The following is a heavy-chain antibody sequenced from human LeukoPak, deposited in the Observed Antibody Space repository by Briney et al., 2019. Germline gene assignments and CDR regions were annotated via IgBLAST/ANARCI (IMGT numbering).Heavy chain of an antibody. Sequence: ASVKVSCKASGYTFTSYGISWVRQAPGQGLEWMGWISPYNDNTNYAQRLQGRVTMTTATSTSTAYMELRSLRSDDTAVYYCARDGSYYDSSGRFDYWGQGTLVTVSS. V-gene: IGHV1-18*01. D-gene: IGHD3-22*01. J-gene: IGHJ4*02. CDR1: GYTFTSYG. CDR3: ARDGSYYDSSGRFDY. CDR2: ISPYNDNT.